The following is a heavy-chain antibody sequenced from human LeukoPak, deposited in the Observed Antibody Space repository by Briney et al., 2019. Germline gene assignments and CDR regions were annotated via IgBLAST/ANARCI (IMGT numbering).Heavy chain of an antibody. Sequence: SETLPLTCTVSGGSISSYYWSWIRQPAGKGLEWIGRIYTSGSTNCNPSLKSRVTMSVDTSKNQFSLKLSSVTAADTAVYYCARDLGIAVAGPYYFDYWGQGTLVTVSS. V-gene: IGHV4-4*07. D-gene: IGHD6-19*01. CDR3: ARDLGIAVAGPYYFDY. CDR1: GGSISSYY. CDR2: IYTSGST. J-gene: IGHJ4*02.